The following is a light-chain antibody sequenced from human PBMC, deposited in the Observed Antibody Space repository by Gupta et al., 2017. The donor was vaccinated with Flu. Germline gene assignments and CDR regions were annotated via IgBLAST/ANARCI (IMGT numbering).Light chain of an antibody. CDR2: INSDGSH. J-gene: IGLJ3*02. CDR3: QTWGASTWV. Sequence: QPVVTQSPSASASLGASVKFTCTLSSGHSSYAIAWHQQQPEKGPRYLMKINSDGSHTKGDGIPDRFSGSSSAADRYLTISSLQSEDDADDYCQTWGASTWVFGGGTKLTVL. CDR1: SGHSSYA. V-gene: IGLV4-69*01.